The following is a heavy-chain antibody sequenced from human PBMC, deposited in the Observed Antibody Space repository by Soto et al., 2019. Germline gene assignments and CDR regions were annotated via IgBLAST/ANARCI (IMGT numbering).Heavy chain of an antibody. D-gene: IGHD3-10*01. CDR1: GYTFTSYG. CDR2: ISAHNGNT. CDR3: ARDPNVLLWFEESENWFDP. Sequence: QVQLVQSGAEVKKPGASVKVSCKASGYTFTSYGISWVRPAPGQGLEWMGWISAHNGNTNYAQKLQGRVTMTTDTSTSTANMELRSLRSDDTAVYYCARDPNVLLWFEESENWFDPWGQGTLVTVSS. V-gene: IGHV1-18*01. J-gene: IGHJ5*02.